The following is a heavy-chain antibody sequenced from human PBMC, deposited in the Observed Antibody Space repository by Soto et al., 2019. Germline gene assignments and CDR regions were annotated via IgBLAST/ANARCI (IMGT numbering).Heavy chain of an antibody. D-gene: IGHD5-18*01. CDR1: GGTFSTYA. CDR2: FIPMFGTA. V-gene: IGHV1-69*12. CDR3: ASGIQLWLRRINNGYSG. Sequence: QVQLVQSGAEVKKPESSVKVSCKAPGGTFSTYAISWVRQAPGQGLERMGGFIPMFGTANYAQRFQDRVTITADESTNTVYMELSSLRSEDTAVYFCASGIQLWLRRINNGYSGWGQGTLVTVSS. J-gene: IGHJ4*02.